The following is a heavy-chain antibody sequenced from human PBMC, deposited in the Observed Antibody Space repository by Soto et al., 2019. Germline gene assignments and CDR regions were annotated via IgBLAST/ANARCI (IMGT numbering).Heavy chain of an antibody. CDR2: IWYDGSNK. D-gene: IGHD2-15*01. CDR3: VRAPGYCSGGSCYSWGAFDI. Sequence: QVQLVESGGGVVQPGRSLRLSCAASGFTFSSYGMHWVRQAPGKGLEWVAVIWYDGSNKYYADSVKGRFTISRDNSKNTLYLQMNSLRAEDTAVYYCVRAPGYCSGGSCYSWGAFDIWGQGTMVTVSS. J-gene: IGHJ3*02. V-gene: IGHV3-33*01. CDR1: GFTFSSYG.